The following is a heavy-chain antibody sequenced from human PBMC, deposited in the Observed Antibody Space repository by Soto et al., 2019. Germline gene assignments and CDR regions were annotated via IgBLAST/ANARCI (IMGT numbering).Heavy chain of an antibody. J-gene: IGHJ4*02. CDR1: GYQFTGSY. D-gene: IGHD2-2*01. Sequence: QVRLVQSGADVQRPGASMNISCQARGYQFTGSYLHWVRRAPGHGLQWMGMINPDTGSTTYAETFQERVTMTTDKSAGTVFLGLGRLTSDDTATYYCARQYCSGTSGYWYFDFWGQGTFVSVSS. V-gene: IGHV1-2*02. CDR2: INPDTGST. CDR3: ARQYCSGTSGYWYFDF.